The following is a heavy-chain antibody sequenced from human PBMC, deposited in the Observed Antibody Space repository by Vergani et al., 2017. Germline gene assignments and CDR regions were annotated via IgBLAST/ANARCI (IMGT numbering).Heavy chain of an antibody. V-gene: IGHV1-69*01. D-gene: IGHD2-2*01. Sequence: QVQLVQSGAEVKKPGSSVKVSCKASGGTFSSYVISWVRQAPGHGLEWMGGIIPIFGTANYAQKFQGRDTITADESTSTAYMELSSLRSEDTAVYYSAREDHCSSTSCYERDYYYYGMDVWGQGTTVTVSS. CDR3: AREDHCSSTSCYERDYYYYGMDV. CDR2: IIPIFGTA. J-gene: IGHJ6*02. CDR1: GGTFSSYV.